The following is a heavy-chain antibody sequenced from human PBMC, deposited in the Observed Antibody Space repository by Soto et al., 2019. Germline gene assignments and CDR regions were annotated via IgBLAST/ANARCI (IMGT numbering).Heavy chain of an antibody. CDR1: GFTFSSYA. CDR2: ISYDGSNK. D-gene: IGHD3-22*01. J-gene: IGHJ6*02. V-gene: IGHV3-30-3*01. CDR3: ARVIGGSSGYYGTLFYYYGMDF. Sequence: SCKASGFTFSSYAMHWVRQAPGKGLEWVAVISYDGSNKYYADSVKGRFTISRDNSKNTLYLQMNSLRAEDTAVYYCARVIGGSSGYYGTLFYYYGMDFWGQGTTVTVS.